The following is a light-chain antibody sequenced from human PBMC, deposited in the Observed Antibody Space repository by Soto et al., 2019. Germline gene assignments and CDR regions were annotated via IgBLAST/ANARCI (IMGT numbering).Light chain of an antibody. CDR2: GVS. CDR3: QQYVSAPIT. CDR1: QSLTSN. V-gene: IGKV3-15*01. J-gene: IGKJ5*01. Sequence: IVMTQSPHTLSVSPGERATLSCRASQSLTSNLAWYQQKPGQAPRLLMYGVSTRATGIPASFSGSGSGTDFTLTISRLEPEDFAVYYCQQYVSAPITFGQGTLLEN.